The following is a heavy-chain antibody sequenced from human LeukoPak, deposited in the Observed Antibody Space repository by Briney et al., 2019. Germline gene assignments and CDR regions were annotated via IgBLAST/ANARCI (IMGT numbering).Heavy chain of an antibody. Sequence: SETLSLTCTVSGGSISSYYWSWIRQPPAKGLEWIGYIYYSGSTNYNPSLKSRVTISVDTSKNQFSLKLSSVTAADTAVYYCVRDGGLLWFGESIRGMDVWGQGTTVTVSS. CDR2: IYYSGST. D-gene: IGHD3-10*01. V-gene: IGHV4-59*01. J-gene: IGHJ6*02. CDR1: GGSISSYY. CDR3: VRDGGLLWFGESIRGMDV.